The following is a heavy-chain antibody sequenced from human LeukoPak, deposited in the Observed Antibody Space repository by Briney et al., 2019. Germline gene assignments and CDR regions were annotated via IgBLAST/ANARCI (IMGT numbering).Heavy chain of an antibody. J-gene: IGHJ4*02. CDR3: ASTNWEYYFDY. D-gene: IGHD7-27*01. Sequence: SETLSLTCAVYGGSFSGYYWSWIRQPPGKGLEWIGEINHSGSTNYNPSLKSRVTISVDTSKNQFSLKLSSVTAADTAVCYCASTNWEYYFDYWGQGTLVTVSS. CDR1: GGSFSGYY. V-gene: IGHV4-34*01. CDR2: INHSGST.